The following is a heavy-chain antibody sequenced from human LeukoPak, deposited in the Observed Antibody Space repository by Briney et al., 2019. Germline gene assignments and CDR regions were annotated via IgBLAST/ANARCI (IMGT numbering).Heavy chain of an antibody. V-gene: IGHV3-64D*09. CDR2: ISGNGGST. Sequence: GGSLILSCAASGFTFSSYAMSWARQAPGKGLEYVSAISGNGGSTYYADSVKGRFTISRDNSKNTLYLQMSSLRTEDTAIYYCVKAQYDFWSGLDYWGQGTLVTVSS. CDR1: GFTFSSYA. CDR3: VKAQYDFWSGLDY. D-gene: IGHD3-3*01. J-gene: IGHJ4*02.